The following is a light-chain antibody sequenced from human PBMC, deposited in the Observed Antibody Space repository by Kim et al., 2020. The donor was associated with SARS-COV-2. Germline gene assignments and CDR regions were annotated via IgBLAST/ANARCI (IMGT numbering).Light chain of an antibody. CDR3: QSYDSSNHGV. V-gene: IGLV6-57*01. CDR2: EDN. J-gene: IGLJ2*01. Sequence: VTISCTRSSCSIASNYVQWYQQRPGSSPTTVIYEDNQRPSGVPDRFSGSIDSSSNSASLTISGLKTEDEADYYCQSYDSSNHGVFGGGTKLTVL. CDR1: SCSIASNY.